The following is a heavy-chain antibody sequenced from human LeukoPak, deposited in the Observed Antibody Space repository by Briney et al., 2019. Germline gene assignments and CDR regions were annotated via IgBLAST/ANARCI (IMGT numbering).Heavy chain of an antibody. CDR3: AILSPSSYYDLVDY. CDR2: ISAYNGNT. J-gene: IGHJ4*02. Sequence: ASVKVSCMASGYTFTSYGISWVRQAPGQGLEWMGWISAYNGNTNYAQKLQGRVTMTTDTSTSTAYMELRSLRSDDTAVYYCAILSPSSYYDLVDYWGQGTLVTVSS. CDR1: GYTFTSYG. D-gene: IGHD3-3*01. V-gene: IGHV1-18*01.